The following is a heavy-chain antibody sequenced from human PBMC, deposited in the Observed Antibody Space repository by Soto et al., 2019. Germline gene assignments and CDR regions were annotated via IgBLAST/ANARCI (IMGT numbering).Heavy chain of an antibody. CDR3: ARDPGGCSYYILTGYYIYYFYGMDV. CDR1: GFTFSSYV. CDR2: IWYDGSNK. Sequence: PGGSLRLSCAASGFTFSSYVMHWVRQAPGKGLEWVAVIWYDGSNKYYADSVKGRFTISRDNSKNTLYLQMNSLRAEDTAVYYWARDPGGCSYYILTGYYIYYFYGMDVGGQGTTVTVSS. J-gene: IGHJ6*02. V-gene: IGHV3-33*01. D-gene: IGHD3-9*01.